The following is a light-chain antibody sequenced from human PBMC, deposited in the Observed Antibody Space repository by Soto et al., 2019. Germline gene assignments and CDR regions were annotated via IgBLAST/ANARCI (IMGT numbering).Light chain of an antibody. Sequence: GMTQSTAHRSVSPGERATLSCRAGQSVSSNLAWYQQKPGQAPRLLIYDASTRATGIPDRFSGGGSGTEFTLTISSLQSEDFVVYYCQQYNSWPPITFGQGTRLEIK. CDR3: QQYNSWPPIT. V-gene: IGKV3-15*01. CDR1: QSVSSN. CDR2: DAS. J-gene: IGKJ5*01.